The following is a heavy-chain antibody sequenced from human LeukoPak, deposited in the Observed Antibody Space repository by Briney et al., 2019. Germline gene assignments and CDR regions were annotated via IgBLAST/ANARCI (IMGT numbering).Heavy chain of an antibody. CDR3: ARLYGSGKNYFDS. V-gene: IGHV4-31*03. Sequence: PSETLSLTCTVYGASIGNDNYYWSWIRQHPGEGLEWIGYIYYSGSAYFNPSLKSRLTLSADTSKRQFSLNLISVTAADTAVYYCARLYGSGKNYFDSWGQGTLVTVSS. J-gene: IGHJ4*02. D-gene: IGHD3-10*01. CDR1: GASIGNDNYY. CDR2: IYYSGSA.